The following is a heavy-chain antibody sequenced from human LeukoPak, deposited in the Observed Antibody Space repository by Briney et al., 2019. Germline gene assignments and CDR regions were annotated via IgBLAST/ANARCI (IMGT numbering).Heavy chain of an antibody. CDR1: GFTFSSYG. J-gene: IGHJ6*02. CDR2: IWYDGSNK. V-gene: IGHV3-33*01. D-gene: IGHD6-13*01. Sequence: PGGSLRLSCAASGFTFSSYGMHWVRQAPGKGLEWVAVIWYDGSNKYYADSVKGRFTISRDNSKNTLYLQMNSLRAEDTAVYYCAREKRAAAGFYYYCGMDVWGQGTTVTVSS. CDR3: AREKRAAAGFYYYCGMDV.